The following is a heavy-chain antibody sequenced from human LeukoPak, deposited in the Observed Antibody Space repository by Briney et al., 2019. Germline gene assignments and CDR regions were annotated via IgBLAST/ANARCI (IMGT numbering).Heavy chain of an antibody. Sequence: SQTLSLTCAVSGGSISSGGYSWSWIRQPPGKGLEWIGYIYHSGSTYYNPSLKSRVTISVDRSKNQFSLKLSSVTAADTAVYYCARVNTLGSGSYYGVSLYYFDYWGQGTLVTVSS. J-gene: IGHJ4*02. CDR1: GGSISSGGYS. D-gene: IGHD3-10*01. CDR2: IYHSGST. CDR3: ARVNTLGSGSYYGVSLYYFDY. V-gene: IGHV4-30-2*01.